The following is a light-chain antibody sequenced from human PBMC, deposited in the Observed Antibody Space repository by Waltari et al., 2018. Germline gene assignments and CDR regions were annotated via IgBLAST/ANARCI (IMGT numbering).Light chain of an antibody. CDR1: TLESKY. CDR3: QVWDTRI. J-gene: IGLJ2*01. Sequence: SYVLTQPPSVSVSPGQMARITCGGDTLESKYVHWYQQKPPQAPILVIYDDDERPSGIPERFSGSKSGNSAILTISGVEAGDEADYYCQVWDTRIFGGGTRLTVL. CDR2: DDD. V-gene: IGLV3-21*02.